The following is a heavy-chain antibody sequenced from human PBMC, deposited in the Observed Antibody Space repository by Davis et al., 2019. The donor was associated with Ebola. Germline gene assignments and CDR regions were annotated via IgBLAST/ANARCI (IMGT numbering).Heavy chain of an antibody. V-gene: IGHV1-69*01. CDR2: IIPIFGTT. Sequence: VKVSCKASGGTFSSYAISWVRQAPGQGLEWMGGIIPIFGTTNYAQKFQGRVTITADESTSTAYMELSSLRSEDTAVYYCARFYTIFGVTWGQGTLVTVSS. J-gene: IGHJ5*02. D-gene: IGHD3-3*01. CDR1: GGTFSSYA. CDR3: ARFYTIFGVT.